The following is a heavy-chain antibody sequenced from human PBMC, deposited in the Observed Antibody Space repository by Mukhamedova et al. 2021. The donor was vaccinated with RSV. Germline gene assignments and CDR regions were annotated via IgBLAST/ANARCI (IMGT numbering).Heavy chain of an antibody. Sequence: GLEWVSYISRSSSTLYYADSVKGRFTISSDSAKNSLYLQMNSLRAEDTAVYYCARWYCSSTSCLFDYWGQGTLVTVSS. J-gene: IGHJ4*02. CDR2: ISRSSSTL. D-gene: IGHD2-2*01. V-gene: IGHV3-48*04. CDR3: ARWYCSSTSCLFDY.